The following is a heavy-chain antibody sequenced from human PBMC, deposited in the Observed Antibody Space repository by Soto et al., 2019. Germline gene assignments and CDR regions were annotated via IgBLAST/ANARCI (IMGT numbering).Heavy chain of an antibody. D-gene: IGHD3-3*01. Sequence: GXSVKVSFKASVYTFTRYYIHWVRQAPGQGLAWMGWINPNSGGTNYAQKFQGWVTMTRDTSISTAYMELSRLRSDDTAVYYCARESRSYNYDFWSGPTRSGFYHWGQGTLVTVSS. J-gene: IGHJ5*02. V-gene: IGHV1-2*04. CDR1: VYTFTRYY. CDR3: ARESRSYNYDFWSGPTRSGFYH. CDR2: INPNSGGT.